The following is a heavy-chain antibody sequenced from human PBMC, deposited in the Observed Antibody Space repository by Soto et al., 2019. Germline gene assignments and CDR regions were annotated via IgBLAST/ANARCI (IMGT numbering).Heavy chain of an antibody. Sequence: PSETLSLTCAVYGGSFSGYYWSWIRQPPGKGLEWIGEINHSGSTNYNPSLKSRVTISVDTSKNQFSLKLSSVTAADTAVYYCARVRIAAAKAFDYWGQGTLVTVSS. CDR2: INHSGST. V-gene: IGHV4-34*01. CDR1: GGSFSGYY. D-gene: IGHD6-13*01. CDR3: ARVRIAAAKAFDY. J-gene: IGHJ4*02.